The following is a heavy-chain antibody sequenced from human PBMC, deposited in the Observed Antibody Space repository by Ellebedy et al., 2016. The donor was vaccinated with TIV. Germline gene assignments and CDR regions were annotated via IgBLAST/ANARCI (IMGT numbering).Heavy chain of an antibody. D-gene: IGHD4-17*01. CDR3: ARAGDSGDFLDF. J-gene: IGHJ4*02. CDR2: IHYSGGA. V-gene: IGHV4-59*01. CDR1: GGSISPYY. Sequence: SETLSLTCTVSGGSISPYYWSWIRQPPGKGLEWIGYIHYSGGATYDPSLTSRVTISLDTSNNQLSLRLTSVTAADTAIYYCARAGDSGDFLDFWGQGALVTVSS.